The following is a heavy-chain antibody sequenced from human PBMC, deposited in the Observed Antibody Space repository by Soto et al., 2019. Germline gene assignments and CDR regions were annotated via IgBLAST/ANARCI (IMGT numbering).Heavy chain of an antibody. J-gene: IGHJ4*02. CDR1: GGSFSGYY. CDR2: IDHSGST. CDR3: ARAISPDSSSAPYFDY. D-gene: IGHD6-6*01. Sequence: SETLSLTCAVYGGSFSGYYWSWIRQPPGKGLEWIGEIDHSGSTDYNPSLKSRVTISVDTSKNQFSLKLSSVTAADTAVYYCARAISPDSSSAPYFDYWGQGTLVTVSS. V-gene: IGHV4-34*01.